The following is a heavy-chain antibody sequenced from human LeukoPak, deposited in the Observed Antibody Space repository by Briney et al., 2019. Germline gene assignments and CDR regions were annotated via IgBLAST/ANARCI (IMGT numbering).Heavy chain of an antibody. Sequence: GGSLRLSCAASGFTFSSYAMSWVRQAPGKGLEWVANIKQDGSEKYYVDSVKGRFTISRDNAKNSLYLQMNSLRAEDTAVYYCARSYSLDYWGQGTLVTVSS. CDR3: ARSYSLDY. J-gene: IGHJ4*02. CDR1: GFTFSSYA. CDR2: IKQDGSEK. V-gene: IGHV3-7*01. D-gene: IGHD5-18*01.